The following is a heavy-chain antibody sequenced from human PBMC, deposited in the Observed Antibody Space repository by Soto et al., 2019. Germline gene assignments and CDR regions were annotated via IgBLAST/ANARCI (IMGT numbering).Heavy chain of an antibody. Sequence: SETLSLTCTFSGDSIIIRDFSWGWGRQPTGKGLEWIGSIYYLGSSYYNPSLKSRFTMSVDTSKNQFSLRLRSVTAADTALYFCARHSLSRRKHNWFDPLGQGTMVTVSS. J-gene: IGHJ5*02. V-gene: IGHV4-39*01. CDR3: ARHSLSRRKHNWFDP. D-gene: IGHD3-16*01. CDR2: IYYLGSS. CDR1: GDSIIIRDFS.